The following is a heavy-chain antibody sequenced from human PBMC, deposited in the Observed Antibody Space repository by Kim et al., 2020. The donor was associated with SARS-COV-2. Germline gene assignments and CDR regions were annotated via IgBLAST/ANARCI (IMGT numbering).Heavy chain of an antibody. V-gene: IGHV1-3*01. Sequence: ASVKVSCKASVYTFTRYGVHWVRQAPGQRLEWMGWINAGNGNTKYSQKFQGRVTITRETSARTAYMELSSLRSEDTAVYYCATDKTPLAYCGGDFKTPLDYWGQGTLVTVSS. D-gene: IGHD2-21*01. J-gene: IGHJ4*02. CDR2: INAGNGNT. CDR1: VYTFTRYG. CDR3: ATDKTPLAYCGGDFKTPLDY.